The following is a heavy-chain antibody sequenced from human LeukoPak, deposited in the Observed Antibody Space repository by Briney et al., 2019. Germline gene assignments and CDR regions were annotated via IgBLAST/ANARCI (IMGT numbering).Heavy chain of an antibody. CDR2: INPNSGGT. J-gene: IGHJ4*02. D-gene: IGHD6-19*01. CDR1: GYTFTSYD. Sequence: GASVKVSCKASGYTFTSYDINWVRQATGQGLEWMGWINPNSGGTNYAQKFQGRVTMTRDTSISTAYMELSRLRPDDTAVYYCARVSPSPLHAHRWLAQRTEFDYWGQGTLVTVSS. CDR3: ARVSPSPLHAHRWLAQRTEFDY. V-gene: IGHV1-2*02.